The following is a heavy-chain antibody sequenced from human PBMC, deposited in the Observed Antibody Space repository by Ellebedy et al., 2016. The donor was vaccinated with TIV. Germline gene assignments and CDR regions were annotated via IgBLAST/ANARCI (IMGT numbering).Heavy chain of an antibody. CDR3: ANMAWGNEDYSVDS. CDR1: GFTFSSYA. CDR2: ISYDGRNK. J-gene: IGHJ5*01. V-gene: IGHV3-30*04. Sequence: GESLKISCAASGFTFSSYAMHWVRQAPGKGLEWVAVISYDGRNKYYGDSVKGRFTISRDNSKNTLYLQMNSLKVEDTAVYYCANMAWGNEDYSVDSWGQGTLVTVSS. D-gene: IGHD2-21*01.